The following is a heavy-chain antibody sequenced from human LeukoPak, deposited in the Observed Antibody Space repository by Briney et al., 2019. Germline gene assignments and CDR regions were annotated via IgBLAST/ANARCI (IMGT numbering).Heavy chain of an antibody. CDR3: AREPWDRPFDY. CDR1: GGSISSGSYY. V-gene: IGHV4-61*02. J-gene: IGHJ4*02. D-gene: IGHD1-26*01. CDR2: IYTSGST. Sequence: PSETLSLTCTVSGGSISSGSYYWSWIRQPAGKGLDWIGRIYTSGSTNYNPSLKSRVTISVDTSKNQFSLKLSSVTAADTAVYYCAREPWDRPFDYWGQGTLVTVSS.